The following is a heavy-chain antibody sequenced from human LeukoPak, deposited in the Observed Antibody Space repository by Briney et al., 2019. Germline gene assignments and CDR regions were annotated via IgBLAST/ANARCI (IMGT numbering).Heavy chain of an antibody. J-gene: IGHJ5*01. CDR1: GFSFDDYA. D-gene: IGHD3-22*01. V-gene: IGHV3-43*02. Sequence: GGSLRLSCAAPGFSFDDYAIHWVRHAPGKGLEWVSLISGDGGSTFYADSVKGRFTISRDNSKNSLYLQMSSLRSEDTALYYCARESGSSGWYDSWGQGTLVTVSS. CDR2: ISGDGGST. CDR3: ARESGSSGWYDS.